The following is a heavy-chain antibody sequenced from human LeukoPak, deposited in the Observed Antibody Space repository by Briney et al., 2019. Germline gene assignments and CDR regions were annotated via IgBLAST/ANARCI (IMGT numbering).Heavy chain of an antibody. Sequence: HPGGSLRLSCAASGFTFSSYSMNWVRQAPGKGLEWVSYISSSSSTIYYADSVKGRFTISRDNAKNSLYLQMNSLRAEDTAVYYCARDAERIRATDGFDIWGQGTMVTVSS. V-gene: IGHV3-48*04. CDR3: ARDAERIRATDGFDI. CDR2: ISSSSSTI. CDR1: GFTFSSYS. D-gene: IGHD3-10*01. J-gene: IGHJ3*02.